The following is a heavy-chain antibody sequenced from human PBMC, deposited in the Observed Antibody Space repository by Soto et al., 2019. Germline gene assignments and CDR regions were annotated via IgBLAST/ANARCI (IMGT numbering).Heavy chain of an antibody. CDR1: AFTFSRYW. CDR2: INSYGSST. Sequence: EVQLVESGGGSVQPGGSLRLSCAASAFTFSRYWMHWVRQAPGKGLVWVSRINSYGSSTDYADSVKGRFTISRDNAKNTLSLQMNSMRVEDTDVYYCARGWIGDLNDAFDIWGQGTMVTVSS. CDR3: ARGWIGDLNDAFDI. J-gene: IGHJ3*02. V-gene: IGHV3-74*01. D-gene: IGHD2-2*03.